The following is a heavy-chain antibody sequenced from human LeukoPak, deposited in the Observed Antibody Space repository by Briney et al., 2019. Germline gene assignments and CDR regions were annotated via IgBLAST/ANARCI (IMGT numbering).Heavy chain of an antibody. J-gene: IGHJ4*02. V-gene: IGHV3-74*01. CDR1: GFTFSNYW. CDR3: ARDGDAYNFDY. D-gene: IGHD5-24*01. Sequence: GGSLRLSCAASGFTFSNYWMHWVRQAPVKGLVWVSRNKGDGSYTNYADSVKGRFTISRDNAKNTLYLQMNSLRAEDTAVYYCARDGDAYNFDYWGQGALVTVSS. CDR2: NKGDGSYT.